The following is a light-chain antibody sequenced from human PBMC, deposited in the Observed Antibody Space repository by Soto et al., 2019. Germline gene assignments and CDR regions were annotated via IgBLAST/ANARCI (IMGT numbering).Light chain of an antibody. Sequence: DLQMTQSPSSLSASVRDRVTITCRASQGISNYLAWYQQKPGKGPKRLIYAASTLQSGVPSRFSGSGSGTEFTLTISSLQPEDVATYYCQKYDSAPWTFGQGTKVEIK. CDR1: QGISNY. J-gene: IGKJ1*01. V-gene: IGKV1-27*01. CDR3: QKYDSAPWT. CDR2: AAS.